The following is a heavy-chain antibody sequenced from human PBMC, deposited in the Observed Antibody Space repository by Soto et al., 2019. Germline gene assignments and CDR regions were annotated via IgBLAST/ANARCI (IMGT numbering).Heavy chain of an antibody. D-gene: IGHD1-26*01. Sequence: ASVKVSCKASGYTFANYGIHWVRQAPGQRLEWMGWINAGDGGTKYSENFQDRVTITRDTSASTVYLGLSSLSSEDTASYYCARTGHSESYDFWGRG. J-gene: IGHJ2*01. CDR3: ARTGHSESYDF. CDR1: GYTFANYG. CDR2: INAGDGGT. V-gene: IGHV1-3*01.